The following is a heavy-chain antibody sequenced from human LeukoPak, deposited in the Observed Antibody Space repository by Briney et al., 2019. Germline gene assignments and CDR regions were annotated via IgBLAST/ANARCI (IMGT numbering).Heavy chain of an antibody. V-gene: IGHV1-18*01. CDR2: ISAYNNVA. D-gene: IGHD6-19*01. CDR1: SDTFINYA. Sequence: ASVKVSCKASSDTFINYAFGWLRQAPGQGFEWMGWISAYNNVAAYAQKFQGRVTMTTNRSTSTVYMDLRSLRSDDTALYFCASSPCRSGRYDSWGQGTLVTVSS. J-gene: IGHJ4*02. CDR3: ASSPCRSGRYDS.